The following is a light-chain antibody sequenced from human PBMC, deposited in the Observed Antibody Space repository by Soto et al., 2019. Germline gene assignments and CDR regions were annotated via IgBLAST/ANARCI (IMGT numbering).Light chain of an antibody. V-gene: IGKV3-20*01. Sequence: EIVLPQSPGTLSLSPGEGATLSCRPSQSVNSTYLAWYQQKPGQAPGLLIYGASSRATGSPDRFSGSGSGTDITLTISRLEPQDFAVYYCQQYGSSPHTFGGGTKVDIK. J-gene: IGKJ4*01. CDR3: QQYGSSPHT. CDR2: GAS. CDR1: QSVNSTY.